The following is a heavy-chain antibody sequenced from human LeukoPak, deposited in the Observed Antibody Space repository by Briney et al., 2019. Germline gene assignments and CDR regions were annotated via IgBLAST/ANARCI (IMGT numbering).Heavy chain of an antibody. CDR1: GFTFSSYA. D-gene: IGHD4-23*01. Sequence: GGSLRLSCAASGFTFSSYAMHWVRQAPGKGLEWVAVISYDGSNKYYADSVKGRFTISRDNSKNTLYLQMNSLRAEDTAVYYCASGETTVVIDYWGQGTLVTVSS. CDR2: ISYDGSNK. J-gene: IGHJ4*02. V-gene: IGHV3-30-3*01. CDR3: ASGETTVVIDY.